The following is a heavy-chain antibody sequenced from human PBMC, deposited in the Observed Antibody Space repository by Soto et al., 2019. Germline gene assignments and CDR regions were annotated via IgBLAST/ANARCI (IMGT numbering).Heavy chain of an antibody. Sequence: ASVKVSCKASGYTFTSYYMHCVRQAPGQVLEWMGIINPSGGSTSYAQKFQGRVTMTRDTSTSTVYMELSSLRSEDTAVYYCARVSPLAVEYSSSSGALDAFDIWGQGTMVTVSS. J-gene: IGHJ3*02. CDR3: ARVSPLAVEYSSSSGALDAFDI. CDR1: GYTFTSYY. V-gene: IGHV1-46*01. D-gene: IGHD6-6*01. CDR2: INPSGGST.